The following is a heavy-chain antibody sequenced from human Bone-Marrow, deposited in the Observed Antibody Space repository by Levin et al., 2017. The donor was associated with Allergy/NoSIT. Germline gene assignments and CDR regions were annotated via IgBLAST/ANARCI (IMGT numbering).Heavy chain of an antibody. CDR1: GFTFSSYA. CDR3: VKRGGGPSSSWLNYFDS. V-gene: IGHV3-64D*06. CDR2: ISSNGGST. Sequence: GESLKISCSASGFTFSSYAMHWVRQAPGKGLEYVSAISSNGGSTYYADSMKDRFTISRDNSKNTLYLQMSSLRAEDTAVYYCVKRGGGPSSSWLNYFDSWGQGTLVTVSS. J-gene: IGHJ5*01. D-gene: IGHD6-13*01.